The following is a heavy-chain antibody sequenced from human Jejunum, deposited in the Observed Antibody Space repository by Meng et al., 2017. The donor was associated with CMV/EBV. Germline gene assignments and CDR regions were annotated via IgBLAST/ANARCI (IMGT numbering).Heavy chain of an antibody. CDR3: ARARLNNWFDP. J-gene: IGHJ5*02. CDR2: LYYSGST. CDR1: AGSISSSDSY. Sequence: TVSAGSISSSDSYWGWIRQPPGKGLEWIASLYYSGSTHYSPSLKSRVTISIDTSKNQFSLRLSSVTAADTAIYYCARARLNNWFDPWGQGTLVTVSS. V-gene: IGHV4-39*07. D-gene: IGHD2-21*02.